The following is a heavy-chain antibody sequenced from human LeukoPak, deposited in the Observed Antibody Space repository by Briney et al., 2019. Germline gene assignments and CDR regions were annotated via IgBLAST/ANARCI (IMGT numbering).Heavy chain of an antibody. CDR2: VHPDGTNT. D-gene: IGHD5-18*01. CDR1: GFTFSSYW. CDR3: ATYVDTVRYDAFDV. Sequence: GGSLRLSCTASGFTFSSYWMDWVRQAPGKGLVWVSRVHPDGTNTAYSDSVKGRFTISRDNARNTVYLQMNSLRAEDAAVYYCATYVDTVRYDAFDVWGQGTVVTVSS. V-gene: IGHV3-74*01. J-gene: IGHJ3*01.